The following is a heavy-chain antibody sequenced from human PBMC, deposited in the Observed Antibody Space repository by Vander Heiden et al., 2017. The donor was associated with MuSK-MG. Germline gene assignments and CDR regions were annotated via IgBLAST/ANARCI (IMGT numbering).Heavy chain of an antibody. D-gene: IGHD3-3*01. CDR2: ISSSSSYI. CDR1: GFTFSSYS. CDR3: AREGITIFGVVDY. V-gene: IGHV3-21*01. Sequence: ELQLVESGGGLVKPGGPLRLACAAAGFTFSSYSMRWVRQAPGKGLEWVSSISSSSSYIYYADSVKGRFTITRDNAKNSLYLQMNSLRAEDTAVYYCAREGITIFGVVDYWGQGTLVTVSS. J-gene: IGHJ4*02.